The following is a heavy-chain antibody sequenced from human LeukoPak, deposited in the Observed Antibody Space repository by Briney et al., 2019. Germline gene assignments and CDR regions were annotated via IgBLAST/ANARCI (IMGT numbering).Heavy chain of an antibody. CDR1: GYTLTELS. Sequence: GASVKVSCKVSGYTLTELSMHWVRQAPGKGLEWMGGFDPEDGETIYAQKFQGRVTMTEDTSTDTAYMELSSLRSEDTAVYYCATHLLYDFWSGYDSWGQGTLVTVSS. CDR2: FDPEDGET. V-gene: IGHV1-24*01. D-gene: IGHD3-3*01. J-gene: IGHJ4*02. CDR3: ATHLLYDFWSGYDS.